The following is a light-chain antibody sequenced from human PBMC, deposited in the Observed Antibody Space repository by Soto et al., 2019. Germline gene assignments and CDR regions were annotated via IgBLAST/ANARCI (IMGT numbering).Light chain of an antibody. CDR2: GAS. CDR1: QSVGGTF. V-gene: IGKV3-20*01. CDR3: QQYGCSPRK. J-gene: IGKJ1*01. Sequence: EIVLTQSPGTLSLSPGERATLSCRASQSVGGTFLAWYQQKGGQAPRLLIHGASNRATGIPDRFSGSGSGTDFTLTISRLEPEDFAFYYWQQYGCSPRKFGQGTKVEVK.